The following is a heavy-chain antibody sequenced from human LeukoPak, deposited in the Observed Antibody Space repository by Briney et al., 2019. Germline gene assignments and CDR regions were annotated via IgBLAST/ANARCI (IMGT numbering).Heavy chain of an antibody. D-gene: IGHD6-19*01. Sequence: PGGSLRLSCAASGFTFDDYAMHWVRQAPGKGLEWVSGISWNSGSIGYADSVKGRFTISRDNAKNSLYLQMNSLRAEDTALYYCAKGSGWQKDAFDIWGQGTMVTVSS. J-gene: IGHJ3*02. CDR1: GFTFDDYA. V-gene: IGHV3-9*01. CDR2: ISWNSGSI. CDR3: AKGSGWQKDAFDI.